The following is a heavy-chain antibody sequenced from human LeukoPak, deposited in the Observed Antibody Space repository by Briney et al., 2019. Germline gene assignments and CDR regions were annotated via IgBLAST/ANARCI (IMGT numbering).Heavy chain of an antibody. CDR1: GGTFSSYA. CDR3: ARNAVPDRPFSGMDV. Sequence: SVKVSCKASGGTFSSYAISWVRQAPGQGLEWMGGIIPIFGTANYAQKFQGRVTITADESTSTAYMELGSLRSEDTAVYYCARNAVPDRPFSGMDVWGKGTTVTVSS. J-gene: IGHJ6*04. CDR2: IIPIFGTA. V-gene: IGHV1-69*13. D-gene: IGHD2-2*01.